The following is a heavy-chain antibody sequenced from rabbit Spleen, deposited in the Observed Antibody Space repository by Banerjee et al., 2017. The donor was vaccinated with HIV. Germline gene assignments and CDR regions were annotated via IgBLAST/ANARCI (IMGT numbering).Heavy chain of an antibody. CDR2: IYAAKGST. CDR3: ARGSAAMTMVITGFYLNL. J-gene: IGHJ4*01. V-gene: IGHV1S7*01. CDR1: GIDFTKYY. Sequence: QLTETGGGLVQPGGSLTLSCKASGIDFTKYYITWVRQAPGKGLEWIGIIYAAKGSTDYASWVNGRFTISSDNAQSTVDLKMTSLTAADTATYFCARGSAAMTMVITGFYLNLWGQGTLVTVS. D-gene: IGHD2-1*01.